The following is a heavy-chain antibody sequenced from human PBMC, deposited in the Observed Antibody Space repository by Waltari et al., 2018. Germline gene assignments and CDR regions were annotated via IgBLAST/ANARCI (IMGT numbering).Heavy chain of an antibody. V-gene: IGHV3-7*01. D-gene: IGHD6-19*01. Sequence: EVQLVESGGGLVQPGGSLRLSCEASGLSISESWMSWVRQAPGKGPEWVADIKEDGSKIYYVGSVRGRFTISRDKAKNSFYLQMNSLRVEDTAVYYCARDAPLYTTGWGYDYWGQGILVTVSS. CDR2: IKEDGSKI. CDR1: GLSISESW. J-gene: IGHJ4*02. CDR3: ARDAPLYTTGWGYDY.